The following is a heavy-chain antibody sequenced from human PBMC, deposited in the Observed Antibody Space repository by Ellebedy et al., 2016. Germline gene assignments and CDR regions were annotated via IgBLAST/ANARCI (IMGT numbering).Heavy chain of an antibody. CDR2: TPPTGKT. D-gene: IGHD3-16*01. CDR1: GFTVSSSY. Sequence: GGSLRLSCSASGFTVSSSYMGWVRQAPGKGLEWVSMTPPTGKTFYGESVKGRFTISRDSSKNTLHLQMNSLTADDTAFYFCTKSTHSYAWGSWGQGTLVTVSS. CDR3: TKSTHSYAWGS. J-gene: IGHJ5*02. V-gene: IGHV3-53*01.